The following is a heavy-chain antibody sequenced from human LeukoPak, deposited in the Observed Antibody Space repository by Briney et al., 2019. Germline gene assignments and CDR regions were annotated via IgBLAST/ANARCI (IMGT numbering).Heavy chain of an antibody. J-gene: IGHJ4*02. Sequence: PSETLSLTCSVSGGSISSFYWSWIRQPPGKGMEWIGYISTSGTTNYNPSLKSRLSISVDTSKNHFSLNLSFVTAADTAVYYCERYESRGFDYWGQGTLVTVSS. D-gene: IGHD3-16*01. CDR3: ERYESRGFDY. CDR1: GGSISSFY. CDR2: ISTSGTT. V-gene: IGHV4-4*09.